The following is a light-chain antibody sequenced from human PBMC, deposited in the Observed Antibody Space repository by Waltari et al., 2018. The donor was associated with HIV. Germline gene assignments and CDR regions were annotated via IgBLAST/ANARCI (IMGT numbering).Light chain of an antibody. CDR2: AAS. CDR3: QQYYEYPLT. J-gene: IGKJ1*01. CDR1: QGIDNY. V-gene: IGKV1-8*01. Sequence: AIRMTQSPSSFSASTGDRVTITCRASQGIDNYLAWYQQKPGKAPKVLIYAASTLQSGVPSRFSGSGSGTDFTLTISNLQSEDIAIYNCQQYYEYPLTFGQGTKVEIK.